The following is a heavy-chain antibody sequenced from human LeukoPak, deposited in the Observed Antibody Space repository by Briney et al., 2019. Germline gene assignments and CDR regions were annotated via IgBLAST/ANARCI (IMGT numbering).Heavy chain of an antibody. Sequence: ASVKVCCKASGYTFNSSYMHWVRQAPGQGLGWMGITNPSDDSTRYAQKFQGRVTMTKDTSTNTVYMHLSSLSSDDTAVYYCARAYYESSAYRHAVYFDYWGQGTLVTVSS. CDR3: ARAYYESSAYRHAVYFDY. V-gene: IGHV1-46*02. J-gene: IGHJ4*02. CDR2: TNPSDDST. D-gene: IGHD3-22*01. CDR1: GYTFNSSY.